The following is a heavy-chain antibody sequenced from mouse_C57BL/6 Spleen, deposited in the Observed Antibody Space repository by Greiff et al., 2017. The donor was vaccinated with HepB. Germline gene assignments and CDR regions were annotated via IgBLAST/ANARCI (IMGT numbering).Heavy chain of an antibody. CDR3: ARWGGSSYYFDY. J-gene: IGHJ2*01. CDR1: GYTFTSYW. D-gene: IGHD1-1*01. Sequence: VQLQQPGAELVKPGASVKLSCKASGYTFTSYWMQWVKQRPGQGLEWIGEIDPSDSYTNYNQKFKGKATLTVDTSSSTAYMQLSSLTSEDSAVYYCARWGGSSYYFDYWGQGTTLTVSS. CDR2: IDPSDSYT. V-gene: IGHV1-50*01.